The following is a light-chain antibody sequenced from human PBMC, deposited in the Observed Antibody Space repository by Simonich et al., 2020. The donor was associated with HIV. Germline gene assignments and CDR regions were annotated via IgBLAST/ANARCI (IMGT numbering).Light chain of an antibody. CDR3: QQYYSTPIT. Sequence: DIVMTQSPDSLAVSLGERATINCKSSQSVLHRSNNKNYLAWYQQKPGQSPKLLVYWASTRESGVPDRFRGSGSGTDFTLTISSLQAEDVAVYYCQQYYSTPITFGQGTRLEIK. CDR1: QSVLHRSNNKNY. CDR2: WAS. V-gene: IGKV4-1*01. J-gene: IGKJ5*01.